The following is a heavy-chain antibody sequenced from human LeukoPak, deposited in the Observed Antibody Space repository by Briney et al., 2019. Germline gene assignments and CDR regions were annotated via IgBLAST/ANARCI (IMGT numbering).Heavy chain of an antibody. Sequence: SVQVSCKASGYTFTGYYLNGVGQAPAQGVEGMGWINHNTGDTKYAQRFQGSVTITRDMSINTASLVLSRLRYADTAGFYCSRQYSSGWYFDYWGQGTLVTVSS. V-gene: IGHV1-2*02. CDR2: INHNTGDT. J-gene: IGHJ4*02. CDR1: GYTFTGYY. CDR3: SRQYSSGWYFDY. D-gene: IGHD6-19*01.